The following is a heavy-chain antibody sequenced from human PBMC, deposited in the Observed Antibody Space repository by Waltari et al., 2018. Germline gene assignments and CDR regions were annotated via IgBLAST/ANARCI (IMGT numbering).Heavy chain of an antibody. Sequence: VQLVQSETEVKKPGASVMVSCKTSGYTFKSYAFSGGRQAPGQGLEWMGWGSGYNGDTFYAQNFQDRLTMTTETSTTTTYMELRNLRSDDTAIYYCARVSTNNGPGDLDYWGQGTLVTVSA. CDR1: GYTFKSYA. CDR3: ARVSTNNGPGDLDY. V-gene: IGHV1-18*01. D-gene: IGHD2-8*01. CDR2: GSGYNGDT. J-gene: IGHJ4*02.